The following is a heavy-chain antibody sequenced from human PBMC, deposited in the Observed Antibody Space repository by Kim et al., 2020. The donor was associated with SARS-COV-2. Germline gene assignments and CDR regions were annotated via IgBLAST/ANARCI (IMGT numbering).Heavy chain of an antibody. D-gene: IGHD6-13*01. CDR1: GFMFSTFA. V-gene: IGHV3-23*01. CDR2: TSDSGGST. Sequence: GGSLRLSCAASGFMFSTFAMSWVRQAPGRGLEWVSSTSDSGGSTYYADSVKGRFTMSRDNSKNTLYLQMNSLRVDDTALYYCARADGGSWYEASWGQGTLVTVSS. CDR3: ARADGGSWYEAS. J-gene: IGHJ5*02.